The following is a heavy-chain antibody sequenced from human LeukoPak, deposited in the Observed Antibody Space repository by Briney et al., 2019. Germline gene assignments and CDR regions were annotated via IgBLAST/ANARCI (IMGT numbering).Heavy chain of an antibody. J-gene: IGHJ3*02. V-gene: IGHV3-53*01. CDR1: GFTVSSNY. CDR3: ARDLRIDAFDI. D-gene: IGHD2-21*01. Sequence: EAGGSLRLSCAASGFTVSSNYMSWVRQAPGKGLEWVSVIYSGGSTYYADSVKGRFTISRDNSKNTLYLQMNSLRAEDTAVYYCARDLRIDAFDIWGQGTMITVSS. CDR2: IYSGGST.